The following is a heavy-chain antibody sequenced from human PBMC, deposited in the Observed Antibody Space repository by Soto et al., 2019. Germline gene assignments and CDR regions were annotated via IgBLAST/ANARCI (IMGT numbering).Heavy chain of an antibody. D-gene: IGHD2-15*01. CDR2: ISAYNGNT. J-gene: IGHJ4*02. CDR3: ARSGCSGGSCYSYYFEY. Sequence: QVQLVQSGAEVKKPGASVKVSCKASGYTFTSYGISWVRQAPGQGLEWMGWISAYNGNTNYAQKLQGRVTMHTVTSTSTAYMELRSLRSDDTAVYYCARSGCSGGSCYSYYFEYWGQGTLVTVSS. V-gene: IGHV1-18*01. CDR1: GYTFTSYG.